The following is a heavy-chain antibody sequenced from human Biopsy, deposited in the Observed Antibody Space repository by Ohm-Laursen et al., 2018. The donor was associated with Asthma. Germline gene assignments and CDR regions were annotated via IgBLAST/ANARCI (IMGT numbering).Heavy chain of an antibody. CDR3: ARTYCTLNTCYASFDH. CDR2: ISDYLENP. V-gene: IGHV1-18*04. Sequence: ATVKISCKVSGYSFELNGMSWVRQRPGQGLEWMGWISDYLENPNYAQKFQGRVNMTYDRSTNTAYMELKSLRTDDTAVYFCARTYCTLNTCYASFDHWGQGTLVAVSS. J-gene: IGHJ4*02. D-gene: IGHD2-2*01. CDR1: GYSFELNG.